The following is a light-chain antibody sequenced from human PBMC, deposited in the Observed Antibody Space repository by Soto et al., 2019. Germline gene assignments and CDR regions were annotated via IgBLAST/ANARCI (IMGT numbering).Light chain of an antibody. V-gene: IGKV3-15*01. CDR3: QQYNNWPRT. CDR1: RSVSSN. CDR2: GAS. J-gene: IGKJ1*01. Sequence: IVLTQSPATLSLSPGERATLSCGASRSVSSNLAWYQQKPGQAPRLLIYGASTRATGIPARFSGSGSGTEFTLTISSLQSEDFAVYYCQQYNNWPRTFGQGTKV.